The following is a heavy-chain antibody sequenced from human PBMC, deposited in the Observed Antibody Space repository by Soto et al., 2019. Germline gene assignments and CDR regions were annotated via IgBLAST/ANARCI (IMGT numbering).Heavy chain of an antibody. D-gene: IGHD2-2*01. V-gene: IGHV3-33*01. CDR2: IWYDGSNK. CDR1: GFTFSSYG. J-gene: IGHJ4*02. Sequence: QVQLVESGGGVVQPGRSLRLSCAASGFTFSSYGMHWVRQAPGKGLEWVAVIWYDGSNKYYADSVKGRFTISRDNSKNRRYLKMNSLRAEDTAVYYCERVNCSSNSCYLDYWGQGTLVTVSS. CDR3: ERVNCSSNSCYLDY.